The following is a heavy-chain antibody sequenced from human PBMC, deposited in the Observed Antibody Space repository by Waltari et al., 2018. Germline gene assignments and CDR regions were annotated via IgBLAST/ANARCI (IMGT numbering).Heavy chain of an antibody. Sequence: QVQMVQSGAEAKKPGDSVRVSCQASGYSFTAYYLHWVRQATGQGLEWMGRINPNSGATTYAQMFQGRVTMTRDTSISTAYMEVTGLRSDDTAVYYCARVLSTVQLGIFAYWGQGTVVTVSS. CDR3: ARVLSTVQLGIFAY. J-gene: IGHJ4*02. CDR2: INPNSGAT. V-gene: IGHV1-2*06. CDR1: GYSFTAYY. D-gene: IGHD7-27*01.